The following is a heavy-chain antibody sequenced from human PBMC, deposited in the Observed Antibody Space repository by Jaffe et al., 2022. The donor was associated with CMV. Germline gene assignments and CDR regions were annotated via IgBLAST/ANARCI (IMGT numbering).Heavy chain of an antibody. V-gene: IGHV3-48*03. CDR3: ARCPTTVTTWGYYYYMDV. J-gene: IGHJ6*03. Sequence: EVQLVESGGGLVQPGGSLRLSCAASGFTFSSYEMNWVRQAPGKGLEWVSYISSSGSTIYYADSVKGRFTISRDNAKNSLYLQMNSLRAEDTAVYYCARCPTTVTTWGYYYYMDVWGKGTTVTVSS. D-gene: IGHD4-17*01. CDR1: GFTFSSYE. CDR2: ISSSGSTI.